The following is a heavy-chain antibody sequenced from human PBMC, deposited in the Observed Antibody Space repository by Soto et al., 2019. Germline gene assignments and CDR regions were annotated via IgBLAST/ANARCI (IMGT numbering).Heavy chain of an antibody. CDR3: ARRRSNYYYYYGMDV. Sequence: QVQLVQSGAEMKKPGCSVKVSCKASGGTFSSYAISWVRQAPGQGLEWMGGIIPIFGTANYAQKFQGRVTITADESTSTADMELSSLRSEDTAVYYCARRRSNYYYYYGMDVLGQGTTVTVSS. CDR1: GGTFSSYA. CDR2: IIPIFGTA. D-gene: IGHD4-4*01. V-gene: IGHV1-69*01. J-gene: IGHJ6*02.